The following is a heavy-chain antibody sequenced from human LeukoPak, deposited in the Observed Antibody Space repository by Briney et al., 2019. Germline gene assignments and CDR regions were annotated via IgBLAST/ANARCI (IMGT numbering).Heavy chain of an antibody. J-gene: IGHJ4*02. CDR3: TRHLSSGLED. CDR1: GFTFSGSA. CDR2: IRSKANSYAP. V-gene: IGHV3-73*01. Sequence: GGSLKLSCAASGFTFSGSAMHWGRQASGKGLEWVGRIRSKANSYAPAYAASVKGRFTISRDDSKNTAYLQMNSLKTEDTAVYYCTRHLSSGLEDWGQGTLVTVSS. D-gene: IGHD6-19*01.